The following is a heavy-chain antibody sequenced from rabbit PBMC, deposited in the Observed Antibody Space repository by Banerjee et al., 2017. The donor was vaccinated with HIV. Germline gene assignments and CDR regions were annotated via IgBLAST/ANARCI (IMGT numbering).Heavy chain of an antibody. Sequence: QEQLEETGGGLVQPGGSLTLTCTASGFSFSNKYVMCWVRQAPGEGLEWIACIGSGSGNTGYATWAKGRFTISKTSSTTVTLQMTSLTAADTATYFCARSSAVAYGFNLWGQGTLVTVS. J-gene: IGHJ4*01. CDR2: IGSGSGNT. CDR3: ARSSAVAYGFNL. CDR1: GFSFSNKYV. D-gene: IGHD6-1*01. V-gene: IGHV1S45*01.